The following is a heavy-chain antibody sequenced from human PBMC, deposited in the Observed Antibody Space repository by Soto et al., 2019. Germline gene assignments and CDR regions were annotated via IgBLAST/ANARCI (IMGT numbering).Heavy chain of an antibody. CDR1: GGSISSGGYS. V-gene: IGHV4-30-2*01. CDR2: IYHSGST. D-gene: IGHD4-17*01. CDR3: ARGMTTVITFDY. Sequence: QLQLQESGSGLVKPSQTLSLTCAVSGGSISSGGYSWSWIRQPPGKGLEWIGYIYHSGSTYYNPSPKGRVTISVARSKNQVSLTLSPVTAAATTVYCCARGMTTVITFDYWGQGTLVTVSS. J-gene: IGHJ4*02.